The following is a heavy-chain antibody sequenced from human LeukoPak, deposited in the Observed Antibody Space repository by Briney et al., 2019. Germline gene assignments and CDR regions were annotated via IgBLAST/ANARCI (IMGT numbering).Heavy chain of an antibody. CDR3: AKGGLVHRFDP. CDR1: GFTFSSYA. V-gene: IGHV3-23*01. CDR2: ISGSGDNT. J-gene: IGHJ5*02. Sequence: GGSLRLSCAASGFTFSSYAVSWVRQAPGKGLEWVSGISGSGDNTYYADSVKGRFTISRDNSKNTLYLQMNSLRADDTAVYYCAKGGLVHRFDPWGQGTLVTVSS.